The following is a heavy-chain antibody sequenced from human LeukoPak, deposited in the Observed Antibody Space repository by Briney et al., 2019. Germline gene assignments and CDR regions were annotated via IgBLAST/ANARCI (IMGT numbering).Heavy chain of an antibody. CDR2: ISTTSSHI. CDR3: ARAFYGDLDY. J-gene: IGHJ4*02. D-gene: IGHD4-17*01. Sequence: GSLRLSCAASGFTFSSYSMNWVRQAPGKGLEWVSSISTTSSHIYYADSVKGRFTISRDNAKNSLYLQMSSLRAEDTAVYYCARAFYGDLDYWGQGTLVTVSS. V-gene: IGHV3-21*06. CDR1: GFTFSSYS.